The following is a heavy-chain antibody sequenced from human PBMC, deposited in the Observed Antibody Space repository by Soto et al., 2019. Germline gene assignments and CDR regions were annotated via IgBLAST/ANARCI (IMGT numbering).Heavy chain of an antibody. CDR2: IHGDGGKI. J-gene: IGHJ4*02. CDR1: GFMFSSYM. CDR3: ARDFYGGYTYGPGDY. Sequence: GGARRLSWAASGFMFSSYMMSGGRQTPGKGLEWVANIHGDGGKIYYVDSVKGRFTISRDNAKRSLYLQMNSLRAEDTAVYYCARDFYGGYTYGPGDYWGQGALVTVSS. V-gene: IGHV3-7*01. D-gene: IGHD5-18*01.